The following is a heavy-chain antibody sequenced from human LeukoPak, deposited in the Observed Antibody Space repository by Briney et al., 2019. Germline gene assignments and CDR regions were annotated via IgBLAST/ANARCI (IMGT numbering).Heavy chain of an antibody. CDR2: VFNSGGS. V-gene: IGHV4-59*01. CDR1: GGSISSYY. CDR3: VRTLGGYTYGPFDY. Sequence: SETLSLTCTVSGGSISSYYCSWIRQPPGKGLEWIGYVFNSGGSNYNPSLQSRVTMSVDTSKNQFSLKLSSVTAADTAVYYCVRTLGGYTYGPFDYWGQGTLVTVSS. J-gene: IGHJ4*02. D-gene: IGHD5-18*01.